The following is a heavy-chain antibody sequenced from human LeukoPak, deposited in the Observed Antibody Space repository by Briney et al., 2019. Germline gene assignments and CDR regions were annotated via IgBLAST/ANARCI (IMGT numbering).Heavy chain of an antibody. V-gene: IGHV4-39*01. CDR1: GGSISGSSYY. D-gene: IGHD2-2*01. Sequence: SETLSLTCTVSGGSISGSSYYWGWIRQPPGKGLEWIGSIYYSGSTYYNPSLKSRVTISVDTSKNQFSLKLNSVTATDTAVYYCASSGDIVVVPAATLDYWGQGTLVTVSS. CDR2: IYYSGST. J-gene: IGHJ4*02. CDR3: ASSGDIVVVPAATLDY.